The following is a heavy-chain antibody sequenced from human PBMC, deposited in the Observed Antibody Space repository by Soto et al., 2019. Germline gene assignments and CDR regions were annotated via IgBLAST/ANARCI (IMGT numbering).Heavy chain of an antibody. Sequence: SVKVSCKASGYTFSDFDINWLRQAAGQGPEWMGWMNAKSGDTFSAQRLQGKFNMTWDTSLSTAYMEVGSLTSDDAAIYYCARGNPFNYAGFDVWGQGTTVTVSS. V-gene: IGHV1-8*01. CDR1: GYTFSDFD. CDR2: MNAKSGDT. D-gene: IGHD3-16*01. CDR3: ARGNPFNYAGFDV. J-gene: IGHJ6*02.